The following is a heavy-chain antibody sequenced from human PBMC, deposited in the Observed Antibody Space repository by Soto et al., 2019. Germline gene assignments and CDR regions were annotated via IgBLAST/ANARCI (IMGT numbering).Heavy chain of an antibody. J-gene: IGHJ6*02. CDR1: GFTFRNYA. Sequence: EVQLVESGGGLVQPGGSLTVSCAASGFTFRNYAMHWVRQAPGKGLEYVSGISNDGYRTYYAKSVKGRFIISRDNSRKTLFLQMGSLRTAYMAVYYCARDPHSISRYSLNYYHYYGMDVWVQGTTVTVS. V-gene: IGHV3-64*01. CDR2: ISNDGYRT. CDR3: ARDPHSISRYSLNYYHYYGMDV. D-gene: IGHD6-13*01.